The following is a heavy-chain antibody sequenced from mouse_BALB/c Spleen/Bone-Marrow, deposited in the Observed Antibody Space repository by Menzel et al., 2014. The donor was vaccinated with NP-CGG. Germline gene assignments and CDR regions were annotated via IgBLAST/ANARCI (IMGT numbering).Heavy chain of an antibody. D-gene: IGHD1-1*01. CDR2: INPNSRTI. V-gene: IGHV4-1*02. Sequence: VQLKHSGGGLVQPGGSLKLSCAALGFDFSRYWMSWVRQAPGKGLEWIGEINPNSRTINYTPSLKDKFIISRDNAKNTLDLQMSKVRSEDTALYYCARCGYYGFLDYWGQGTTHTVSS. J-gene: IGHJ2*01. CDR3: ARCGYYGFLDY. CDR1: GFDFSRYW.